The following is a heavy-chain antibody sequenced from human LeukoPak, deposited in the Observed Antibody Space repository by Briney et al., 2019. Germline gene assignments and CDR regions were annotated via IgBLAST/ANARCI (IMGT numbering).Heavy chain of an antibody. D-gene: IGHD6-13*01. V-gene: IGHV4-59*01. CDR2: IYYSGST. J-gene: IGHJ4*02. CDR3: ARDTTAAGTCDY. CDR1: GGSISSYY. Sequence: SETLSLTCTVSGGSISSYYWSWIRQPPGKGLEWIGYIYYSGSTNYNPSLKSRVTISVDTSKNQFSLKLSSVTAADTAVYYCARDTTAAGTCDYWGQGTLVTASS.